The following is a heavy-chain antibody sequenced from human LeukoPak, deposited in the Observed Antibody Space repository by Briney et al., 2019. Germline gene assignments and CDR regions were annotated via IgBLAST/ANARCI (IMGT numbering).Heavy chain of an antibody. V-gene: IGHV3-7*01. CDR3: ARDRGRYYMDV. D-gene: IGHD6-25*01. Sequence: GGSLGLSCAATGFTFSSYWMSWVRQAPGKGLEWVANINKDGSAKYYVDSVKGRFTISRDNAKNSLYLQMNSLRAEDTAVYYCARDRGRYYMDVWGKGTTVTISS. CDR2: INKDGSAK. J-gene: IGHJ6*03. CDR1: GFTFSSYW.